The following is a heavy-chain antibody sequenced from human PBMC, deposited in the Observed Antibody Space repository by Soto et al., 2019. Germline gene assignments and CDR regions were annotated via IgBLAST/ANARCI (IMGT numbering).Heavy chain of an antibody. Sequence: QVQLQESGPGLVKPSQTLSLTCTVSGGSISSGGYYWSWIRQHPGKGLEWIGYIYYSGSTYYNPSRRSRVTISVDTSKNQFSLKLSSVTAADTAVYYCARDPVGGYSSSWYGTGLVIWGQGTLVTVSS. J-gene: IGHJ4*02. V-gene: IGHV4-31*03. CDR2: IYYSGST. D-gene: IGHD6-13*01. CDR1: GGSISSGGYY. CDR3: ARDPVGGYSSSWYGTGLVI.